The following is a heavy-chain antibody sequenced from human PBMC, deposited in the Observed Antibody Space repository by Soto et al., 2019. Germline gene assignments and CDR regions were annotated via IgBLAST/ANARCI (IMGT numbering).Heavy chain of an antibody. Sequence: GGSLRLSCAASGFTFSSYAMSWVRQAPGKGLEWVSAISGSGGSTYYADSVKSRFTISRDNSKNTLYLQMNSLRAEDTAVYYCAKDPCPRGGDCYSDYWGQGTLVTVSS. V-gene: IGHV3-23*01. D-gene: IGHD2-21*02. CDR2: ISGSGGST. J-gene: IGHJ4*02. CDR3: AKDPCPRGGDCYSDY. CDR1: GFTFSSYA.